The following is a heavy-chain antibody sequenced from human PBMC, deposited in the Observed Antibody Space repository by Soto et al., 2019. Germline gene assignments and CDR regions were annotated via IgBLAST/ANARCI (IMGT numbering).Heavy chain of an antibody. CDR1: GGSISTSY. CDR3: ARPQFSGTYHDPFKI. CDR2: IHESGKT. V-gene: IGHV4-59*08. J-gene: IGHJ3*02. Sequence: PSETLSLTCTVSGGSISTSYWSWIRQPPGKGLERIGYIHESGKTNYNPSLKSRVATSVDTSKNLFSLNLSSVTAADTAMYYCARPQFSGTYHDPFKIWGPGTMVTVSS. D-gene: IGHD1-26*01.